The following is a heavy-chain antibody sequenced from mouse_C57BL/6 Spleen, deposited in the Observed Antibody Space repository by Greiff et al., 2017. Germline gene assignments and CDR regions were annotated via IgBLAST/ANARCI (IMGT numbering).Heavy chain of an antibody. V-gene: IGHV1-69*01. D-gene: IGHD1-1*01. CDR3: ERSGDYYYGSSYFDY. Sequence: VQLQQSGAELVMPGASVTLSCKASGYTFTSYGMHWVKQRPGQGLKWIGEIDPSDSYTNYNQTFTGKSTLTVAKSSSTAYMQLSSLTSEDSEVYYCERSGDYYYGSSYFDYWGQGTTLTVSS. CDR1: GYTFTSYG. CDR2: IDPSDSYT. J-gene: IGHJ2*01.